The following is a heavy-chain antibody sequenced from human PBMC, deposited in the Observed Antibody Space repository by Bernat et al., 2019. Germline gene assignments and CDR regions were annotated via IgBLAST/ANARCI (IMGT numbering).Heavy chain of an antibody. D-gene: IGHD2-2*01. CDR1: GFTFSSYS. CDR2: TSGSSSYI. J-gene: IGHJ4*02. CDR3: AREGMAYCSSTSCPLDY. Sequence: EVQLVESGGGLVKPGGSLRLSCAASGFTFSSYSMNWVRQAPGKGLEWVSYTSGSSSYIYYADSVKGRFTISRDNAKNSLYLRMNSLRVEDTAVYYCAREGMAYCSSTSCPLDYWGQGTLVTVSS. V-gene: IGHV3-21*05.